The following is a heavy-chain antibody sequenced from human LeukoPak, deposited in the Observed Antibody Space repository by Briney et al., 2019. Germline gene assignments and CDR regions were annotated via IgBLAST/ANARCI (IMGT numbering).Heavy chain of an antibody. J-gene: IGHJ3*02. Sequence: GGSLRLSCAASGFTFSSYWMSWVRQAPGKGLEWVANIKQDGSEKYYVDSVKGRFTISRDNVKNSMYLQMNSLRAEDTAVYYCVREPSQGAFDIWGQGTMVTVSS. CDR2: IKQDGSEK. CDR1: GFTFSSYW. CDR3: VREPSQGAFDI. V-gene: IGHV3-7*01.